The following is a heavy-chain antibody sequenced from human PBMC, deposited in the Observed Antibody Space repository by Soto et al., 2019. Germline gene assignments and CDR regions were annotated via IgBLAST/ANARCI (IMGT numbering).Heavy chain of an antibody. CDR2: IYYSGST. J-gene: IGHJ6*02. D-gene: IGHD1-26*01. CDR1: GGSISSSSYY. CDR3: ARLVWEPPNSYYGMDV. Sequence: SETLSLTCTVSGGSISSSSYYWGWIRQPPGKGLEWIGSIYYSGSTYYNPSLKSRVTISVDTSKNQFSLKLSSVTAADTAVYYCARLVWEPPNSYYGMDVWGQGTTVTVSS. V-gene: IGHV4-39*01.